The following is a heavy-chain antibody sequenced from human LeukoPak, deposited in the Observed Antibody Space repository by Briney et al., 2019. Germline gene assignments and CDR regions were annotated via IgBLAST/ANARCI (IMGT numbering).Heavy chain of an antibody. CDR3: ARGAGLFDY. J-gene: IGHJ4*02. CDR2: IYYTGST. Sequence: SETLSLTCTVSGGSISSYYWSWIRQPPGKGLEWIGYIYYTGSTNYNPSLKSRVIISVDTSKNQFSLKLSSVTAADTAVYYCARGAGLFDYRGQGTLVTVSS. D-gene: IGHD6-19*01. V-gene: IGHV4-59*01. CDR1: GGSISSYY.